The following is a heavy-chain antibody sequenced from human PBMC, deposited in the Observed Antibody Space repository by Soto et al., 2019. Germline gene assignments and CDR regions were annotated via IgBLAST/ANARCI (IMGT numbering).Heavy chain of an antibody. J-gene: IGHJ4*02. CDR1: GFTFSSYD. CDR3: ARERDSYSDHWQEFNY. D-gene: IGHD6-13*01. CDR2: ISVGGPT. V-gene: IGHV3-13*01. Sequence: EVQLVESGGGLVQPGGSLRLSCSASGFTFSSYDMHWVRQVAGKGLEWVSAISVGGPTFYADSLKGRFTISRDNAKNSLYLQMNSLRAEDTAVYYCARERDSYSDHWQEFNYWGQGTLVTVSS.